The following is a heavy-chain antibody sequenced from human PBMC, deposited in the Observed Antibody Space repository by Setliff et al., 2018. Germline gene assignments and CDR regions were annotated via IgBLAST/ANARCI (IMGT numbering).Heavy chain of an antibody. CDR2: INHSGST. J-gene: IGHJ5*02. CDR3: ARGPNFWSGYYSLRLRWFDP. D-gene: IGHD3-3*01. CDR1: GYSISSGYY. V-gene: IGHV4-34*01. Sequence: PSETLSLTCAVSGYSISSGYYWSWIRQPPGKGLEWIGEINHSGSTNYNPSLKSRVTISVDTSKNQFSLKLSSVTAADTAVYYCARGPNFWSGYYSLRLRWFDPWGQGTLVTVSS.